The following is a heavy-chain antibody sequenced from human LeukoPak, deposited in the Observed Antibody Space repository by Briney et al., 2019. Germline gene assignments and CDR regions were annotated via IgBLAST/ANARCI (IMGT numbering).Heavy chain of an antibody. CDR1: GGSFSGYY. D-gene: IGHD5-18*01. Sequence: SETLSLTCAVYGGSFSGYYWGWIRQPPGKGLEWIGEINHSGSTNYNPSLKSRVTISVDTSKNQFSLKLSSVTAADTAVYYCARGRYLSVQLWPRDRGYYFDYWGQGTLVTVSS. V-gene: IGHV4-34*01. J-gene: IGHJ4*02. CDR2: INHSGST. CDR3: ARGRYLSVQLWPRDRGYYFDY.